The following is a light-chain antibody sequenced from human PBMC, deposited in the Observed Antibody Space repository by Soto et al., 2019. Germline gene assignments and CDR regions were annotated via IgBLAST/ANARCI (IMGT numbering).Light chain of an antibody. J-gene: IGKJ2*01. CDR2: DAS. CDR3: QQYGSSPYT. Sequence: EIVLTQSPATLSLSPGERATLSCRASQSVSSYLVWYQQKPGLAPRLLIYDASNRATGIPARFSGSGSGTDFTLTISSLEPEDFAVYYCQQYGSSPYTFGQGTKLEIK. V-gene: IGKV3-11*01. CDR1: QSVSSY.